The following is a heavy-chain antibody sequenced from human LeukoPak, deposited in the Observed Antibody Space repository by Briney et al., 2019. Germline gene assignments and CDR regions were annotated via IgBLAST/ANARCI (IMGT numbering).Heavy chain of an antibody. Sequence: GGSLRLSCAASGFTVSSNYMSWVRQAPGKGLEWVSSISSSSSYIYYADSVKGRFTISRDNAKNSLYLQMNSLRAEDTAVYYCAIGRRDGYNLVDSFDYWGQGTLVTVSS. J-gene: IGHJ4*02. D-gene: IGHD5-24*01. CDR2: ISSSSSYI. CDR1: GFTVSSNY. V-gene: IGHV3-21*01. CDR3: AIGRRDGYNLVDSFDY.